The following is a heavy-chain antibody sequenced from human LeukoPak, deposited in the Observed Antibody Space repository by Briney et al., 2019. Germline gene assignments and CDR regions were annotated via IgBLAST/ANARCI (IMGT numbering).Heavy chain of an antibody. CDR2: VRSKANSYAT. J-gene: IGHJ4*02. CDR3: VKQGGQWLVLPKNYFDY. CDR1: GFTFSLSA. D-gene: IGHD6-19*01. V-gene: IGHV3-73*01. Sequence: GGSLRLSCAASGFTFSLSAMHWFRQASGKGLEWVGRVRSKANSYATSYAASVKGRFTISRDDSKNMAYLQMNSLRAEDTAVYYCVKQGGQWLVLPKNYFDYWGQGTLVTVSS.